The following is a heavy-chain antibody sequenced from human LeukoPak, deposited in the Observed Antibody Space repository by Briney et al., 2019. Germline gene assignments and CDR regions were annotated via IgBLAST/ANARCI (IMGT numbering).Heavy chain of an antibody. Sequence: PGGSLRLSCAASGFTFSTYSMNWVRQAPGKGLEWVSSISSSSGYIHYADSVKGRFTISRDNAKNSLYLQMNSLTATDTAVYHCARGKAGYSYFDYWGQGTLVTVSS. CDR1: GFTFSTYS. D-gene: IGHD5-18*01. CDR3: ARGKAGYSYFDY. J-gene: IGHJ4*02. CDR2: ISSSSGYI. V-gene: IGHV3-21*01.